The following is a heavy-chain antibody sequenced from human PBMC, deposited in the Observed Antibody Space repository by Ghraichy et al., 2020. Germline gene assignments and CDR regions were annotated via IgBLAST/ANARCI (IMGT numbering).Heavy chain of an antibody. J-gene: IGHJ6*02. D-gene: IGHD3-22*01. CDR3: ARDQVEYYDPRNYYYYGMDV. CDR1: GFTFSSYW. V-gene: IGHV3-7*01. CDR2: IKQDGSEK. Sequence: GGSLRLSCAASGFTFSSYWMSWVRQAPGKGLEWVANIKQDGSEKYYVDSVKGRFTISRDNAKNSLYLQMNSLRAEDTAVYYCARDQVEYYDPRNYYYYGMDVWGQGTTVTVSS.